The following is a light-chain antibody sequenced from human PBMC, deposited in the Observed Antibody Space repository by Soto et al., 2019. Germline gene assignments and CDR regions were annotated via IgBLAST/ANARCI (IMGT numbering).Light chain of an antibody. CDR1: TSYVGSYNL. Sequence: QSALTQPASVSGSPGQSITISCTGTTSYVGSYNLVSWYQQHPGKAPKLMIYEVTKRPSGVSNRFSGSKSGNTASLTISGLQDEDEADYYCCSFAGSSTLSVFGTGTKLTVL. CDR3: CSFAGSSTLSV. V-gene: IGLV2-23*02. J-gene: IGLJ1*01. CDR2: EVT.